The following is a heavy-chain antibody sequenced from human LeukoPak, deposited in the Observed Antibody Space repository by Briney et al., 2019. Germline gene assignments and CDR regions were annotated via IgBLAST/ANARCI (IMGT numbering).Heavy chain of an antibody. Sequence: GGSLRLSCAASGSTFSSYAMSWVRQAPGKGLEWVSAISGSGGSTYYADFVKGRFTISRDNSKNTLYLQMNSLRAEDTAVYYCAKDRQGSYAYWGQGTLVTVSS. CDR1: GSTFSSYA. V-gene: IGHV3-23*01. CDR3: AKDRQGSYAY. CDR2: ISGSGGST. J-gene: IGHJ4*02. D-gene: IGHD1-26*01.